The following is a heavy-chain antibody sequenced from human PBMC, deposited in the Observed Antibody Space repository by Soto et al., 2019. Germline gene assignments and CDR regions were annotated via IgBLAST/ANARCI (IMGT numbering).Heavy chain of an antibody. J-gene: IGHJ6*02. D-gene: IGHD2-15*01. Sequence: QVQLEQSGAEVKKPGSSVSVSCKISGGTFSDHTFSWVRQAPGQGLEWMGGIIPFFGTINYAQKFQGRVKISADESTGTAYMKLSSLKSEDTAKYYFAGSLMVVVGNTYFYYYGMDVWGRGTTVTVFS. CDR2: IIPFFGTI. CDR3: AGSLMVVVGNTYFYYYGMDV. CDR1: GGTFSDHT. V-gene: IGHV1-69*01.